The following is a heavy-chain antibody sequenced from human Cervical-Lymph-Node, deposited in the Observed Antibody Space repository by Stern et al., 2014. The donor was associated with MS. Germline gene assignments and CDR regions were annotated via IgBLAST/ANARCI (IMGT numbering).Heavy chain of an antibody. J-gene: IGHJ4*02. Sequence: QVQLQQWGAGLLKPSETLSLTCAVYGGSFSGYYWSWIRQPPGKGLEWIGEINHSGSTNYNPSLKSRVTISVDTSKNQFSLNLSSVTAADTAVYYCAREPTAGHNWGYFDYWGQGTLVTVSS. CDR1: GGSFSGYY. D-gene: IGHD5-24*01. CDR3: AREPTAGHNWGYFDY. V-gene: IGHV4-34*01. CDR2: INHSGST.